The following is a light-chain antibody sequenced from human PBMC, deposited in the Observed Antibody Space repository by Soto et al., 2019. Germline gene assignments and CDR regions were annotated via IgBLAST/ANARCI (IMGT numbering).Light chain of an antibody. CDR1: QSVSNSF. V-gene: IGKV3-20*01. Sequence: EIVLTQSPGTLSLSPGESATLSCRASQSVSNSFLAWYQQKPGQAPRLLIYGAYRRATGIPDRFSGSGSGTDFTLTISRLEPEDFAVYYCQQYGTSPRTFGQGTKVEIK. J-gene: IGKJ1*01. CDR3: QQYGTSPRT. CDR2: GAY.